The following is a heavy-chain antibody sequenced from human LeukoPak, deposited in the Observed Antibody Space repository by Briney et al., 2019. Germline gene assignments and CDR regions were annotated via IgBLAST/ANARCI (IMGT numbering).Heavy chain of an antibody. Sequence: SEPLSLTCTVSGGSISSYYWSWIRQPPGKGLEWIGYIYYSGSTNYNPSLKSRVTISVDTSKNQFSLKLSSVTAADTAVYYCARDYYSRFDPWGQGTLVTVSS. V-gene: IGHV4-59*01. J-gene: IGHJ5*02. CDR1: GGSISSYY. CDR3: ARDYYSRFDP. D-gene: IGHD3-22*01. CDR2: IYYSGST.